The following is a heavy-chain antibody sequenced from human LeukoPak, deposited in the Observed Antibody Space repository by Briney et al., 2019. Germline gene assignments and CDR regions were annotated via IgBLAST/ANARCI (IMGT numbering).Heavy chain of an antibody. V-gene: IGHV3-23*01. CDR2: ISGSGGSI. CDR1: GFTFSNYA. Sequence: GGSLRLSCAASGFTFSNYAMSWVRQAPGKGLEWVSSISGSGGSIHYADSVKGRFTISRDNSKNTLYLQMNSLRAEDTAVYYCANSSGDSCHSPVDFWGQGTLVTVSS. D-gene: IGHD2-15*01. CDR3: ANSSGDSCHSPVDF. J-gene: IGHJ4*02.